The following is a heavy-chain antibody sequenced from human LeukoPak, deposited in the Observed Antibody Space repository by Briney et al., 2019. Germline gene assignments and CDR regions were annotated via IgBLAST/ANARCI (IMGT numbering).Heavy chain of an antibody. CDR2: IVPIFGKP. CDR1: GGTFSTYA. Sequence: ASVKVSCKASGGTFSTYAISWVRQAPGQGLEWMGGIVPIFGKPSYAQKFQGRVTITADTSTSTVYMELSSLRSDDTAVYYCARGKLLDTFDIWGQGTMVAVSS. CDR3: ARGKLLDTFDI. V-gene: IGHV1-69*06. J-gene: IGHJ3*02. D-gene: IGHD3-10*01.